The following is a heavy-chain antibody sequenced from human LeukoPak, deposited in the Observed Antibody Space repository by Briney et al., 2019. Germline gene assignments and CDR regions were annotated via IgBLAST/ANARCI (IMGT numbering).Heavy chain of an antibody. CDR2: IHPNSGGT. CDR3: ARWGKYYYDSSGYYY. D-gene: IGHD3-22*01. J-gene: IGHJ4*02. V-gene: IGHV1-2*02. Sequence: ASVEVSCKASGYTFTGYYMHWVRQAPGQGLEWMGWIHPNSGGTKYAQRFQGGVTLTRDTSISTVYMELSRLRSDDTAVYYCARWGKYYYDSSGYYYWGQGTLVSVSS. CDR1: GYTFTGYY.